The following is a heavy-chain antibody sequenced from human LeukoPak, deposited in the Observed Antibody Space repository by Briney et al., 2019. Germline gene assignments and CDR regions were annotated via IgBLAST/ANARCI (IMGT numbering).Heavy chain of an antibody. J-gene: IGHJ3*02. V-gene: IGHV4-59*12. CDR1: GGSISSYY. CDR3: ARDPGKDAFDI. CDR2: IYYSGST. Sequence: SETLSLTCTVSGGSISSYYWSWIRQPPGKGLEWIGSIYYSGSTYYNPSLKSRVTISVDTSKNQFSLKLSSVTAADTAVYYCARDPGKDAFDIWGQGTMVTVSS.